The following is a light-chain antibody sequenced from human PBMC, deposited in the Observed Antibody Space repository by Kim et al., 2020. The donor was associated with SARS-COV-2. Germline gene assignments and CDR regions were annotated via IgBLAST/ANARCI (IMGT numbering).Light chain of an antibody. J-gene: IGKJ1*01. CDR3: QQSYGISWT. CDR2: AAS. CDR1: QSISTY. Sequence: DIQMTQSPSSLSAYVGDRVTITCRASQSISTYLNWFQQKPGKPPKLLIYAASNLQRGVPSRFSGGGSGTDFTLTISSLQAEDFASYFCQQSYGISWTFGQGTKVDIK. V-gene: IGKV1-39*01.